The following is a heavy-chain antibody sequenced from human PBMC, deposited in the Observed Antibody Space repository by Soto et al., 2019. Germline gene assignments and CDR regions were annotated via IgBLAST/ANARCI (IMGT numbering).Heavy chain of an antibody. Sequence: ASVKVSCKASGYTFTSYGISWVRQAPGQGLERMGWISAYNGNTNYAQKLQGRVTMTTDTSTSTAYMELRSLRSDDTAVYYCAREGGYCSSTSCPGQYYFDYWGQGTLVTVSS. J-gene: IGHJ4*02. CDR3: AREGGYCSSTSCPGQYYFDY. CDR1: GYTFTSYG. CDR2: ISAYNGNT. V-gene: IGHV1-18*01. D-gene: IGHD2-2*01.